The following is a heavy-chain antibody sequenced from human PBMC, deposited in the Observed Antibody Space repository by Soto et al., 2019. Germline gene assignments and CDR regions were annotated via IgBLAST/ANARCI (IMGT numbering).Heavy chain of an antibody. CDR2: IDPSDSYT. J-gene: IGHJ6*02. CDR3: ARLRGTSSGWYNYYYGMDV. Sequence: PWESLKISCKGSGYSFTSYWISWLRQMPGKGLEWLGRIDPSDSYTNYSPSFQGHVTISADKSISTAYVQWSSLKASDTAMYYCARLRGTSSGWYNYYYGMDVWGQGTTVTVSS. V-gene: IGHV5-10-1*01. D-gene: IGHD6-19*01. CDR1: GYSFTSYW.